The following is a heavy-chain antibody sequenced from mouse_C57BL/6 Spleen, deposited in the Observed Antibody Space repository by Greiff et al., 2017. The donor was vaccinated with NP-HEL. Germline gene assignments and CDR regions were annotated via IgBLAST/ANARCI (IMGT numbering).Heavy chain of an antibody. D-gene: IGHD2-1*01. J-gene: IGHJ4*01. CDR1: GYAFSSSW. CDR2: IYPGDGDT. Sequence: QVQLQQSGPELVKPGASVKISCKASGYAFSSSWMNWVKQRPGKGLEWIGRIYPGDGDTNYIGKFKGKATLTADKSSSTAYMQLSSLTSEDSAVYICASSTMVTTRAMDYWGQGTSVTVSS. CDR3: ASSTMVTTRAMDY. V-gene: IGHV1-82*01.